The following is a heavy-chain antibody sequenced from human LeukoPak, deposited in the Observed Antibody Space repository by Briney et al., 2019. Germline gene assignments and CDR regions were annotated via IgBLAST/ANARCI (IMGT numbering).Heavy chain of an antibody. CDR2: IYYSGST. D-gene: IGHD6-13*01. CDR3: ARFDPVGIAAATGFDY. V-gene: IGHV4-59*12. Sequence: SETLSLTCTVSGGSISSYYWSWIRQPPGKGLEWIGYIYYSGSTNYNPSLKSRVTISVDTSKNQFSLKLSSVTAADTAVYYCARFDPVGIAAATGFDYWGQGTLVTVSS. CDR1: GGSISSYY. J-gene: IGHJ4*02.